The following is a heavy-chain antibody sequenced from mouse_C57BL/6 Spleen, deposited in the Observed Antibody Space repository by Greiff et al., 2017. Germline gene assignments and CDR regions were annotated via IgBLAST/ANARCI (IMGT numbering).Heavy chain of an antibody. CDR1: GYAFSSYW. CDR2: IYPGDGDT. V-gene: IGHV1-80*01. Sequence: VKLVESGAELVKPGASVKISCKASGYAFSSYWMNWVKQRPGKGLEWIGQIYPGDGDTNYNGKFKGKATLTADKSSSTAYMQLSSLTSEDSAVYFCARRTGTSYYFDYWGQGTTLTVSS. CDR3: ARRTGTSYYFDY. D-gene: IGHD4-1*01. J-gene: IGHJ2*01.